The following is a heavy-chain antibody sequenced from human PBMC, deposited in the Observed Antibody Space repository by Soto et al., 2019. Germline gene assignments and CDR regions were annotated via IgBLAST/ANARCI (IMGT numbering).Heavy chain of an antibody. Sequence: QGQLVQSGAEVKKPGSSVKVSCKASGDTFSNYAITWVRQAPGQGLEWMGGIIPIFGSANYAQKFQGRVAMTADESASTAYMELSRLRSADTALYFCLYSRHSGGGYIYYGLDVWAQGTTVTVSS. D-gene: IGHD4-4*01. CDR1: GDTFSNYA. V-gene: IGHV1-69*01. CDR2: IIPIFGSA. J-gene: IGHJ6*02. CDR3: LYSRHSGGGYIYYGLDV.